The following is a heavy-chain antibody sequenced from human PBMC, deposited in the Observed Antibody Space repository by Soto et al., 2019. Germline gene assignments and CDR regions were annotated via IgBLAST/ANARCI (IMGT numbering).Heavy chain of an antibody. V-gene: IGHV1-69*13. CDR2: IIPIFGTA. D-gene: IGHD3-22*01. CDR1: GGTFSSYA. J-gene: IGHJ5*02. CDR3: ARGAHYYDSSGYYSGNWFDP. Sequence: ASVKVSCKASGGTFSSYAISWVRQAPGQGLEWMGGIIPIFGTANYAQKFQGRVTITADESASTAYMELSSLRSEDTAVYYCARGAHYYDSSGYYSGNWFDPWGQGTLVTVSS.